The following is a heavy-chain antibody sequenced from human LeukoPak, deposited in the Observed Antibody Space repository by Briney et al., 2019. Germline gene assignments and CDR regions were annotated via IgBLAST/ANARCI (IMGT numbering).Heavy chain of an antibody. Sequence: GALRLSCAASGFTFSTYGMHWVRQAPGKGLEWVATISYDESDKYSADSVKGRFTISRDNSKNTLYLQMNSLRAEDTAVYYCATTLDYDSSGYYLEYFQHWGQGTLVTVSS. CDR3: ATTLDYDSSGYYLEYFQH. D-gene: IGHD3-22*01. CDR1: GFTFSTYG. V-gene: IGHV3-30*03. CDR2: ISYDESDK. J-gene: IGHJ1*01.